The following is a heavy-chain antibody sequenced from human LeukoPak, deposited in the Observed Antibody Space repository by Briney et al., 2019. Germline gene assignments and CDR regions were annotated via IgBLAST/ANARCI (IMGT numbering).Heavy chain of an antibody. CDR2: IYPGDSDT. D-gene: IGHD3-22*01. J-gene: IGHJ3*02. CDR3: ASNYDSSGYPDAFDI. V-gene: IGHV5-51*01. Sequence: GESLKISCKGSGYSFTSYWIGWVRQMPGKGLEWMGIIYPGDSDTRYSPSFQGQVTISADKSISTAYLQWSSLKASDTAMHYCASNYDSSGYPDAFDIWGQGTMVTVSS. CDR1: GYSFTSYW.